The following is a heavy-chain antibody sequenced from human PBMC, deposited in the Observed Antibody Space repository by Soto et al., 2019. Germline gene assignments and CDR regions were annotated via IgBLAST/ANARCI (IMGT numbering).Heavy chain of an antibody. CDR2: IYYSGST. CDR3: GRQPGHCGSTTCFGYYSVDV. Sequence: QLQLQESGPRLVKPSETLSLTCSVSGGSISSSSYSWGWIRQPPGKGLEWIGTIYYSGSTHYNPSLGGRVARAADTPNTQLSLRLSSVTAADTAVYYCGRQPGHCGSTTCFGYYSVDVWGQGTTVTVS. V-gene: IGHV4-39*01. CDR1: GGSISSSSYS. J-gene: IGHJ6*02. D-gene: IGHD2-2*01.